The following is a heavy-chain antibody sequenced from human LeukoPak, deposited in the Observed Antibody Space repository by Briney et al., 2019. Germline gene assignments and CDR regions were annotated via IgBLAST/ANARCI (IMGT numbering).Heavy chain of an antibody. V-gene: IGHV3-23*01. J-gene: IGHJ4*02. CDR3: ADDFGVHLFDY. D-gene: IGHD2-8*01. Sequence: GGSLTLSCAASGFTLSSYAMSWVRQAPGKGLEWVSAISGSGDRTYFADSVKGRFSISRDNSKNTLYLHMNSLRAEDTAVYYCADDFGVHLFDYWGQGTLVIVSS. CDR2: ISGSGDRT. CDR1: GFTLSSYA.